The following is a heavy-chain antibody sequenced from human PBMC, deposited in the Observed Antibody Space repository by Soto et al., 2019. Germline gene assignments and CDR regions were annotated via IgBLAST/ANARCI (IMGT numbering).Heavy chain of an antibody. D-gene: IGHD3-10*01. Sequence: SETLSLTCHFSGFSIRSHYWSWIRQHTGKGLEWIGYIYYSGSTYYNPSLKSRVTISVDTSKNQFSLKLSSVTAADTAVYYCARAHITRGVNYYYGMDVWGQGTTVTVSS. CDR3: ARAHITRGVNYYYGMDV. CDR1: GFSIRSHY. J-gene: IGHJ6*02. CDR2: IYYSGST. V-gene: IGHV4-59*06.